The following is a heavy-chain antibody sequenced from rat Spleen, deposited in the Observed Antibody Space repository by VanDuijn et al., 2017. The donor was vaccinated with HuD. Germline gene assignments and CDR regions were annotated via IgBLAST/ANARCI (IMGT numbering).Heavy chain of an antibody. CDR1: GFTFSYYD. D-gene: IGHD1-2*01. V-gene: IGHV5-25*01. CDR3: ARPDSSRYVTDA. Sequence: EVQLVESGGGLVQPGRSLKLSCAASGFTFSYYDMTWVRQAPTKGLEWVASISPSGGSTYYRDSVKGRFTISRDNAKSTLYLQMNSLKSEDTATYYCARPDSSRYVTDAWGQGASVTVSS. J-gene: IGHJ4*01. CDR2: ISPSGGST.